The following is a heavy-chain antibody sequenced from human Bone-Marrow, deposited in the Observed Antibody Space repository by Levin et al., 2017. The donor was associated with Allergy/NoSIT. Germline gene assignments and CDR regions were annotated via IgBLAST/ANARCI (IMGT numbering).Heavy chain of an antibody. CDR2: INSDGSST. CDR3: ARGRGGGYPYYFDY. V-gene: IGHV3-74*01. J-gene: IGHJ4*02. CDR1: GFTFSSYW. Sequence: GESLKISCAASGFTFSSYWMHWVRQAPGKGLVWVSRINSDGSSTSYADSVKGRFTISRDNAKNTLYLQMNSLRAEDTAVYYCARGRGGGYPYYFDYWGQGTLVTVSS. D-gene: IGHD5-12*01.